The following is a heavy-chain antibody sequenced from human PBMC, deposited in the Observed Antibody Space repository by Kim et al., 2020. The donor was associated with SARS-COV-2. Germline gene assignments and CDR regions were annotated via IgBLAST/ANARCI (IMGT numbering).Heavy chain of an antibody. CDR2: ISYDGSNK. Sequence: GGSLRLSCAASGFTFSSYAMHWVRQAPGKGLEWVAVISYDGSNKYYADSVKGRFTISRDNSKNTLYLQMNSLRAEDTAVYYCARDLSCSGGSCYPVWGQGTLVTVSS. D-gene: IGHD2-15*01. CDR3: ARDLSCSGGSCYPV. CDR1: GFTFSSYA. V-gene: IGHV3-30-3*01. J-gene: IGHJ4*02.